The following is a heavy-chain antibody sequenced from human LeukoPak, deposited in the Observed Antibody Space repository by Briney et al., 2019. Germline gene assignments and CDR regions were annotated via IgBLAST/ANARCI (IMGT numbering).Heavy chain of an antibody. CDR1: GFIFTNYW. D-gene: IGHD6-13*01. V-gene: IGHV3-7*01. CDR2: IKQDGSEK. CDR3: ARIGYSSSRFDY. Sequence: GGSLRLSCAASGFIFTNYWMSWVRQAPGKGLEWVANIKQDGSEKHYVDSMKGRFTISRDNAKNSVYLQMNSLRAEDTAVYFCARIGYSSSRFDYWGQGTLVTVFS. J-gene: IGHJ4*02.